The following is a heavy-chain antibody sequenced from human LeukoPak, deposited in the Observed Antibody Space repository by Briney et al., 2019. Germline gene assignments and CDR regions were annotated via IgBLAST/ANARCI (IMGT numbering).Heavy chain of an antibody. J-gene: IGHJ4*02. V-gene: IGHV4-39*07. Sequence: SETLSLTCTVSGGSISSSSYYWGWIRQPPGKGLEWIGSIYYSGSTYYNPSLKSRVTISVDTSKNQFSLKLSSVTAADTAVYYCARGRYFDWLTVYYFDYWGQGTLVTVSS. CDR2: IYYSGST. CDR3: ARGRYFDWLTVYYFDY. D-gene: IGHD3-9*01. CDR1: GGSISSSSYY.